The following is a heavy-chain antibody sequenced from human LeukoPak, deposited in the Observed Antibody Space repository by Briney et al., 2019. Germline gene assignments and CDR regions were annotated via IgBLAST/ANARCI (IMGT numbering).Heavy chain of an antibody. D-gene: IGHD2-2*01. V-gene: IGHV3-30-3*01. CDR2: ISYDGSNK. Sequence: GRSLRLSCAASGFTFSSYAMHWVRQAPGKGLEWVAVISYDGSNKYYADSVKGRFTISRDNSKNTLYLQMNSLRAEDMAVYYCAREQNFVVVPAAGWFDPWGQGTLVTVSS. J-gene: IGHJ5*02. CDR1: GFTFSSYA. CDR3: AREQNFVVVPAAGWFDP.